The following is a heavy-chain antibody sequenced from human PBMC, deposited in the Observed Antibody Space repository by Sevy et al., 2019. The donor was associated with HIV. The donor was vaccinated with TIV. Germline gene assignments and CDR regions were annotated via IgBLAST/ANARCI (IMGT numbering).Heavy chain of an antibody. CDR1: GFTFSSYA. Sequence: GGSLRLSCAASGFTFSSYAMHWVRQAPGKGLEWVAVISYDGSNKYYADSVKGRFTISRDNSKNTLYLQMNSLRAEDTAVYYCARDQEMATIDYYYGMDVWGQGTTVTVSS. CDR3: ARDQEMATIDYYYGMDV. J-gene: IGHJ6*02. V-gene: IGHV3-30-3*01. CDR2: ISYDGSNK. D-gene: IGHD5-12*01.